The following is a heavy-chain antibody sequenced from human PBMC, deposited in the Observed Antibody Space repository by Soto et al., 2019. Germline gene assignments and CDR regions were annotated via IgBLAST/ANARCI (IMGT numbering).Heavy chain of an antibody. J-gene: IGHJ4*02. CDR3: ARDDYGIYPY. CDR2: VDPRTGGA. D-gene: IGHD1-26*01. CDR1: GYAITAYY. V-gene: IGHV1-2*02. Sequence: QVQLVQSGTEVKKPGASVRVSCKASGYAITAYYIHWVRQAPGQGLEWMGWVDPRTGGAIYAQKFQDRVTMTRDTSISTDYMDLSGLRSDDTALYYCARDDYGIYPYWGQGTLVTVSS.